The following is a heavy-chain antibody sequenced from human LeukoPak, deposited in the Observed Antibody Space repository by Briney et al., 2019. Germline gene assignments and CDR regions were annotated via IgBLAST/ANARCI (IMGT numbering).Heavy chain of an antibody. CDR1: GFTFSTYA. CDR2: ISGSGGST. J-gene: IGHJ4*02. Sequence: GGSLRLSCAASGFTFSTYAMNWVRQAPGKGLEWVSSISGSGGSTYSVDSVKGRFTISRDNSKNTLYLQMNSLRAEDTAVYYCAKDLIAYSNYGRGPGDSWGQGTLVTVSS. V-gene: IGHV3-23*01. D-gene: IGHD4-4*01. CDR3: AKDLIAYSNYGRGPGDS.